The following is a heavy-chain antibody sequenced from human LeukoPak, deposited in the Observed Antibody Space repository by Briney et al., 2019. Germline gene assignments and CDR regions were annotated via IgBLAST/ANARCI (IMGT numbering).Heavy chain of an antibody. CDR2: ISYDGSNK. CDR1: GFTFSSYA. Sequence: GRSLRLSCAASGFTFSSYAMHWVRQAPGKGLEWVAVISYDGSNKYYADSVKGRFTISRDNSKNTLSLQMNSLRPEDTAVYYCARDCCGQWYFFDCWGQGTLVTVSS. D-gene: IGHD2-15*01. J-gene: IGHJ4*02. CDR3: ARDCCGQWYFFDC. V-gene: IGHV3-30-3*01.